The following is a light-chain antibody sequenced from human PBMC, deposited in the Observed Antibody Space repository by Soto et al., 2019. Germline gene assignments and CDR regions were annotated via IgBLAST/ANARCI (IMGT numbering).Light chain of an antibody. CDR2: VNSDGSH. CDR1: SGHSTYA. V-gene: IGLV4-69*01. J-gene: IGLJ3*02. Sequence: QLVLTQSPSASASLGASVKLTCTMSSGHSTYAIAWHQQKPEKGPRYLMKVNSDGSHYKGDGIPDRFSGSSSGAERYLTISSLQSEDEADYYCQTWGTGIRVFGGGTQLTV. CDR3: QTWGTGIRV.